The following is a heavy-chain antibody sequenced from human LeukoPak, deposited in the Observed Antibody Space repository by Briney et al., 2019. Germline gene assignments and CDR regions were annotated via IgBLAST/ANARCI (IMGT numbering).Heavy chain of an antibody. CDR2: ISGSGGST. Sequence: GGSLRLSCAASGFTFSSYAMSWVRQAPGKGLEWVSAISGSGGSTYYADSVKGRFTISRDNSKNTLYLQMNSLRAEDTAVYYCARRISRMSGEGLHTDYWGQGTLVTVSS. CDR3: ARRISRMSGEGLHTDY. D-gene: IGHD4-17*01. V-gene: IGHV3-23*01. J-gene: IGHJ4*02. CDR1: GFTFSSYA.